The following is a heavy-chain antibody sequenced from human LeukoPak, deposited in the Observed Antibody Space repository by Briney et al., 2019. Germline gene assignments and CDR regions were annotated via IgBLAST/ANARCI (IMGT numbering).Heavy chain of an antibody. CDR3: ARVRSRNYYYGSGSPYAFDI. J-gene: IGHJ3*02. Sequence: SETLSLTCTVSGGSISSGSYYWSWIRQAAGKGLEWIGRFYTSGSTNYNPSLKSRVTISVDTSKNQFSLMLSSVTAADTAVYYCARVRSRNYYYGSGSPYAFDIWGQGTMVTVSS. CDR1: GGSISSGSYY. V-gene: IGHV4-61*02. D-gene: IGHD3-10*01. CDR2: FYTSGST.